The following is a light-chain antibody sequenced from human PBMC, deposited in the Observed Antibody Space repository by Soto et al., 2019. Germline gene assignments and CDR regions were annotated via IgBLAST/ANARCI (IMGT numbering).Light chain of an antibody. J-gene: IGKJ2*01. CDR3: QQSSFTGYT. Sequence: DIQMTQSPSSLSASLAGRVPITCRASQNIRTSLNWYQQRPGKAPQLLIYAASSLQSGVSSRFSGSGSGTNFTLTVISLQTEDFAIYYCQQSSFTGYTFGKGTKVDIK. V-gene: IGKV1-39*01. CDR2: AAS. CDR1: QNIRTS.